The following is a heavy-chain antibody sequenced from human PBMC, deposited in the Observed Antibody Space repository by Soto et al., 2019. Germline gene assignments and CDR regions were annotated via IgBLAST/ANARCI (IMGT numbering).Heavy chain of an antibody. CDR3: ARRSSGWYFDY. D-gene: IGHD6-19*01. CDR1: GFNFSSYA. Sequence: GGSLILSCAASGFNFSSYAMIWVRKATGKGLEWVSAISGSGGSTYYADSVKGRFTISRDNSKNTLYLQMNSLRAEDTAVYYCARRSSGWYFDYWGQGTLVTVSS. V-gene: IGHV3-23*01. J-gene: IGHJ4*02. CDR2: ISGSGGST.